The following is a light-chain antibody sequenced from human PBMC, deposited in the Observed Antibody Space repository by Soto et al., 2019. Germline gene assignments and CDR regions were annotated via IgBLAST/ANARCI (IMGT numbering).Light chain of an antibody. J-gene: IGKJ1*01. CDR3: QQRSNWPRT. Sequence: EIVLTQSPGTLSLSPGERATLSCRASQSVSSSYLAWYPQKPGQAPRLLIYDVSNRATDIPARFSGSGSGTDFTLTISSLEPEDLAVYYCQQRSNWPRTFGQGTKVDIK. CDR2: DVS. CDR1: QSVSSSY. V-gene: IGKV3D-20*02.